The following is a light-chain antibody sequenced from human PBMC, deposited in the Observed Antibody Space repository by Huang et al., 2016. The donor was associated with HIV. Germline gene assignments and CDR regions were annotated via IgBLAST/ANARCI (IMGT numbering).Light chain of an antibody. Sequence: EIVLTQSPATLSLSPGERATLSCRASQSVSSYLAWYQQKPGQAPRLLIYDASNRATSIPARFSGSGSGTDFTLTISSLEPEDFAVYYCQQRSNWAPITFGGGTKVEIK. J-gene: IGKJ4*01. CDR1: QSVSSY. V-gene: IGKV3-11*01. CDR2: DAS. CDR3: QQRSNWAPIT.